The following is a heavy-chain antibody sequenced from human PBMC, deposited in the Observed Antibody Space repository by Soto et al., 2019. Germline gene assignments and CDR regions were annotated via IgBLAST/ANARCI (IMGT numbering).Heavy chain of an antibody. CDR1: GFTFSSYA. D-gene: IGHD4-4*01. CDR2: ISGSGGST. Sequence: EVQLLESGGGLVQPGGSLRLSCAASGFTFSSYAMSWVRQAPGKGLEWVSAISGSGGSTYYADSVKGRFTISRDNSKNTLYLQMNSLRAEDTAVYYCAKDKAYSLYYYYYYMDVWGKGTTVTVSS. V-gene: IGHV3-23*01. J-gene: IGHJ6*03. CDR3: AKDKAYSLYYYYYYMDV.